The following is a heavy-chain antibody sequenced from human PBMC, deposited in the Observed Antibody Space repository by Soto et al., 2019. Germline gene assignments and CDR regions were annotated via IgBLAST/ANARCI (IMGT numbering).Heavy chain of an antibody. D-gene: IGHD4-17*01. V-gene: IGHV4-34*01. CDR1: GGSFSGYY. CDR2: INHSGST. CDR3: AMGPGTVTTWIPWD. J-gene: IGHJ4*02. Sequence: SETLSLTCAVYGGSFSGYYWSWIRQPPGKGLEWIGEINHSGSTNYNPSLKSRVTISVDTSKNQFSLKLSSVTAADTAVYYCAMGPGTVTTWIPWDWGQGTLVTVSS.